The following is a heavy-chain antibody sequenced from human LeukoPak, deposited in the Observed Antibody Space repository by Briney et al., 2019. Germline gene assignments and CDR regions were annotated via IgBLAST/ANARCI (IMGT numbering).Heavy chain of an antibody. D-gene: IGHD3-10*01. J-gene: IGHJ4*02. CDR1: GGSFSGYY. V-gene: IGHV4-34*01. CDR3: ATYYYGSGNY. CDR2: INHSGST. Sequence: PSETLSLTCAVYGGSFSGYYWSWIRQPPGKGLEWIGEINHSGSTNYNPSLKSRVTISVDTSKNQLSLKLSSVTAADTAVYYCATYYYGSGNYWGQGTLVTVSS.